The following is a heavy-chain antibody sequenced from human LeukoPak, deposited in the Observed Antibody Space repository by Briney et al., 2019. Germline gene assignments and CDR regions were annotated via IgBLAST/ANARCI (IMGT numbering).Heavy chain of an antibody. CDR3: ARPRGLLYVMTDAFDI. D-gene: IGHD4-11*01. V-gene: IGHV4-38-2*01. Sequence: SETLSLTCAVSGYSISSGYYWGWIRQPPGKGLEWIGSIYHSGRTYYNPSLKSRVTISVDTSKNQFSLKLSSVTAADTAVYYCARPRGLLYVMTDAFDIWGQGTMVTVSS. CDR2: IYHSGRT. CDR1: GYSISSGYY. J-gene: IGHJ3*02.